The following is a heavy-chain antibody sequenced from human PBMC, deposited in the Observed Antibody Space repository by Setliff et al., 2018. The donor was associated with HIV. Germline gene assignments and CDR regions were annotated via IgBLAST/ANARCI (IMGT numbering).Heavy chain of an antibody. D-gene: IGHD3-22*01. Sequence: PSETMSLTCTVSGGFISSSSYYRGWIRRPPGKGLEWIGKIYYRGSTYYNPSLKSRVTISVDKSENQFSLRLNSVTAADTAVYYCARYRYYYGSSGYGRWFDPWGQGTLVTVSS. J-gene: IGHJ5*02. V-gene: IGHV4-39*01. CDR3: ARYRYYYGSSGYGRWFDP. CDR1: GGFISSSSYY. CDR2: IYYRGST.